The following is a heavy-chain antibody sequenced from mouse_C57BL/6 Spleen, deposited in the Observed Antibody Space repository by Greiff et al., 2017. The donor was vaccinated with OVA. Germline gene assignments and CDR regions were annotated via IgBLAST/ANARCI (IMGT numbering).Heavy chain of an antibody. CDR1: GYTFTDYY. CDR3: ARKDYYGSSYYAMDD. D-gene: IGHD1-1*01. J-gene: IGHJ4*01. Sequence: EVQLQQSGPELVKPGASVKISCKASGYTFTDYYMNWVKQSHGKSLEWIGDINPNNGGTSYNQKFKGKATLTVDKSSSTAYMELRSLTSEDSAVYYCARKDYYGSSYYAMDDWGQGTSVTVSS. CDR2: INPNNGGT. V-gene: IGHV1-26*01.